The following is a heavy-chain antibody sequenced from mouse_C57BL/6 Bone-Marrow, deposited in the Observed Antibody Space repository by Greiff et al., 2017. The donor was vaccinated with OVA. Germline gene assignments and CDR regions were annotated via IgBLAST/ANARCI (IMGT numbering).Heavy chain of an antibody. D-gene: IGHD1-1*01. CDR2: INPGSGGT. CDR3: ARITTVVAKGYFDV. V-gene: IGHV1-54*01. CDR1: GYAFTNYL. J-gene: IGHJ1*03. Sequence: QVQLQQSGAELVRPGTSVKVSCKASGYAFTNYLIEWVKQRPGQGLEWIGVINPGSGGTKYNEKFKGKATLTADKSSSTAYMQLSSLTSEDSAVYFCARITTVVAKGYFDVWGTGTTVTVSS.